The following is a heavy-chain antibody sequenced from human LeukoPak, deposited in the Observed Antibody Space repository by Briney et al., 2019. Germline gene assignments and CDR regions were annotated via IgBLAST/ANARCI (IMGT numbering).Heavy chain of an antibody. D-gene: IGHD4-23*01. J-gene: IGHJ4*02. Sequence: GGSLRLSCAASGFTFSRYIMHWVRQAPGKGLEWVANIKQDGSEKYYVDSVKGRFTISRDNAKNSLYLQMNSLRAEDTAVYYCARAEDDYGGNVDYWGQGTLVTVSS. V-gene: IGHV3-7*01. CDR1: GFTFSRYI. CDR2: IKQDGSEK. CDR3: ARAEDDYGGNVDY.